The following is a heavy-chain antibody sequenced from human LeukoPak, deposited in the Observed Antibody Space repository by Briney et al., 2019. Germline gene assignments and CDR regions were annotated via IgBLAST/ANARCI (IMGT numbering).Heavy chain of an antibody. Sequence: SQTLSLTCAISGDSGSSNSAAWHWIRQSPSRGLGWLGSTYHRSKWYNDYALSVIGRISVNPDPPKNQFSLQLNSVTPEDTAVYYCARGVSYSFDYWGQGTLVTVSS. D-gene: IGHD1-26*01. CDR2: TYHRSKWYN. V-gene: IGHV6-1*01. CDR3: ARGVSYSFDY. CDR1: GDSGSSNSAA. J-gene: IGHJ4*02.